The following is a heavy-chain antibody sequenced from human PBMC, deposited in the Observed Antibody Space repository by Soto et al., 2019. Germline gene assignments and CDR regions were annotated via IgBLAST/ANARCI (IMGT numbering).Heavy chain of an antibody. V-gene: IGHV3-23*01. CDR2: FRTSGDGGTT. D-gene: IGHD3-10*01. Sequence: GGSLRLSCAASGVTFSSYSMSWVRQAPGKGLEWVSGFRTSGDGGTTYYADSVKGRFTISRDNSKNMLFLQMNSLRAEDTAIYYRAKKVSSGPGSQYFDYWGQGTLVTVSS. CDR1: GVTFSSYS. CDR3: AKKVSSGPGSQYFDY. J-gene: IGHJ4*02.